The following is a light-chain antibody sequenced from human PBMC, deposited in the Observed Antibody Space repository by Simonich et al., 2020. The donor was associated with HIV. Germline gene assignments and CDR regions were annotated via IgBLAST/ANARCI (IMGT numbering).Light chain of an antibody. CDR1: SSNIGSNT. V-gene: IGLV1-47*01. J-gene: IGLJ3*02. Sequence: QSVLTQPPSASGTPGQRVTISCSGSSSNIGSNTVNWYQHLPGTAPKLLIYRNNRRPSGVPDRFSGSKSGTSASLAISGHRSEDEADYYCAAWDDSLSGWVFGGGTKLTVL. CDR2: RNN. CDR3: AAWDDSLSGWV.